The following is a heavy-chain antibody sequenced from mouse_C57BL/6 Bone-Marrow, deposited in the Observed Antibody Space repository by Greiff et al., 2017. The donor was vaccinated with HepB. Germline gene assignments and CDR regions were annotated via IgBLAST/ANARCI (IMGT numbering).Heavy chain of an antibody. D-gene: IGHD2-4*01. Sequence: VQLKESGGDLVKPGGSLKLSCAASGFTFSSYGMSWVRQTPDKRLEWVATISSGGSYTYYPDSVKGRFTISRDNAKNTLYLQMSSLKSEDTAMYYCARPGDYDLYFDYWGQGTTLTVSS. V-gene: IGHV5-6*01. CDR1: GFTFSSYG. CDR3: ARPGDYDLYFDY. CDR2: ISSGGSYT. J-gene: IGHJ2*01.